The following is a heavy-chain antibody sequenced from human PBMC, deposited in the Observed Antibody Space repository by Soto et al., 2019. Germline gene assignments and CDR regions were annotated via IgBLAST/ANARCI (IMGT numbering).Heavy chain of an antibody. CDR3: ARGPPYGMDV. CDR2: IDSDGSST. Sequence: PGGSLRLSCAASGFTFGSYWMNWVRQAPGKGLVWVSRIDSDGSSTTYADSVKGRFTTSRDNAKNTLYLQMSSLRVEDTAVYYCARGPPYGMDVWGQGTTVTGSS. CDR1: GFTFGSYW. V-gene: IGHV3-74*01. J-gene: IGHJ6*02.